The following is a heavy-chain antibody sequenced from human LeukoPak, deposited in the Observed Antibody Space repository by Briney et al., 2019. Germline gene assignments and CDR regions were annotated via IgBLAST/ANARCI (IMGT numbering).Heavy chain of an antibody. CDR3: ARGPASSRAFGRRRFDY. CDR2: INHSGST. D-gene: IGHD6-6*01. J-gene: IGHJ4*02. V-gene: IGHV4-34*01. CDR1: GGSFSGYY. Sequence: PSETLSLTCAVYGGSFSGYYWSWIRQPPGKGLEWIGEINHSGSTNYNPSLKSRVTISVDTSKNQLSLKLSSVTAADTAVYYCARGPASSRAFGRRRFDYWGQGTLVTVSS.